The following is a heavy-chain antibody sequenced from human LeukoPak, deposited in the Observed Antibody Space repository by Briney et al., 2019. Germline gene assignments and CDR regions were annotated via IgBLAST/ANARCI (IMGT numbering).Heavy chain of an antibody. Sequence: GGSLRLSCAASGFAFSSYSMNWVRQAPGKGLEWVSSISSSSSYIYYADSVKGRFTISRDNAKNSLYLQMNSLSAEDTAVYYCARATSDTAMVLYYYYYYMDVWGKGTTVTVSS. CDR1: GFAFSSYS. J-gene: IGHJ6*03. CDR3: ARATSDTAMVLYYYYYYMDV. V-gene: IGHV3-21*01. D-gene: IGHD5-18*01. CDR2: ISSSSSYI.